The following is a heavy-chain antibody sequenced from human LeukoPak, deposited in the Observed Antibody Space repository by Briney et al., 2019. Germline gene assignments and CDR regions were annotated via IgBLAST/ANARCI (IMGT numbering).Heavy chain of an antibody. V-gene: IGHV4-34*01. D-gene: IGHD2/OR15-2a*01. J-gene: IGHJ5*02. CDR2: INHSGST. CDR3: ARGARSTRHNWFDP. CDR1: GSSIGTYS. Sequence: SETLSLTCTVSGSSIGTYSWSWIRQPPGQGLEWIGEINHSGSTNYNPSLKSRVTISVDTSKNQFSLKLSSVTAADTAVYYCARGARSTRHNWFDPWGQGTLVTVSS.